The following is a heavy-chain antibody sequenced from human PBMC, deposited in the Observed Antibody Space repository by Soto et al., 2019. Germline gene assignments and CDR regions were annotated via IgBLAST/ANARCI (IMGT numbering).Heavy chain of an antibody. CDR3: AKDLKVSGGFHGSLNYYYGMDV. V-gene: IGHV3-30*18. CDR1: GFGFSNHG. CDR2: ISYDGNVK. J-gene: IGHJ6*02. Sequence: QVQLAESGGGVVQPGRSLRISCAASGFGFSNHGMQWVRQAPGKGLEWVAVISYDGNVKYYTDSVKGRFTISRDNSQSTLFLQMDSLRPEDAAVYYCAKDLKVSGGFHGSLNYYYGMDVWGQGTTVTVSS. D-gene: IGHD3-10*01.